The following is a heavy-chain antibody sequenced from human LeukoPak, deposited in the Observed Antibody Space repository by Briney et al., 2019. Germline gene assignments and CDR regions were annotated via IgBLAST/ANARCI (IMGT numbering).Heavy chain of an antibody. CDR3: ARHYDFWSGYAPLYDY. CDR2: INHSGST. CDR1: GGSFSGYY. J-gene: IGHJ4*02. V-gene: IGHV4-34*01. D-gene: IGHD3-3*01. Sequence: SETLSLTCAVYGGSFSGYYWSWIRQPPGKGLEWIGEINHSGSTNYNPSLKSRVTISVDTPKNQFSLKLSSVTAADTAVYYCARHYDFWSGYAPLYDYWGQGTLVTVSS.